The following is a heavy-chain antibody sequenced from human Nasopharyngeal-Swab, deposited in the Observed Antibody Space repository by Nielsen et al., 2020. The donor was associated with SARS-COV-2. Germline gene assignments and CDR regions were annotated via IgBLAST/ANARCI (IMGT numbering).Heavy chain of an antibody. D-gene: IGHD3-22*01. CDR3: ARETLGLGIVVGDY. V-gene: IGHV4-31*03. Sequence: SETLSLTCTVSGGSISSGGYYWSWIRQHPGKGLEWIGYIYYSGSTYYNPSLKSRVTISVDTSKNQFSLKLSSVTAADPAVYYCARETLGLGIVVGDYWGQGTLVTVSS. CDR2: IYYSGST. J-gene: IGHJ4*02. CDR1: GGSISSGGYY.